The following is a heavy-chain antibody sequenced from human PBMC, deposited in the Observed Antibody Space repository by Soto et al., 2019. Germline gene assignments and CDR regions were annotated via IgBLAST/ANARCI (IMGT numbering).Heavy chain of an antibody. Sequence: SETLSLTCAVYGGSFSGYYWSWIRQPPGKGLEWIGEINHSGSTNYNPSLKSRVTISVDTSKNQFSLKLSSVTAADTAVYYCARAKHDYGVGLDYWGQGTLVTVSS. V-gene: IGHV4-34*01. D-gene: IGHD4-17*01. J-gene: IGHJ4*02. CDR2: INHSGST. CDR1: GGSFSGYY. CDR3: ARAKHDYGVGLDY.